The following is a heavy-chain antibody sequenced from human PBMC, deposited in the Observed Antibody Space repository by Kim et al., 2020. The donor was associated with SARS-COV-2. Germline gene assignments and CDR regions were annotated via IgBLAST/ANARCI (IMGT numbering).Heavy chain of an antibody. CDR2: INQDGSES. Sequence: GGSLRLSCAASGFTFSHDWMTWVRQAPGKGLEWVANINQDGSESYYVDSVKGRSTISRDNAKNSLYLQMNSLIVEDTAVSYCARSVFGDNYWGQGTLV. CDR3: ARSVFGDNY. CDR1: GFTFSHDW. V-gene: IGHV3-7*01. D-gene: IGHD3-10*02. J-gene: IGHJ4*02.